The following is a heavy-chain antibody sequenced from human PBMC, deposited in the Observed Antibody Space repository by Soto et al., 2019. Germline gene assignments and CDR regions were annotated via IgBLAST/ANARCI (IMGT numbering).Heavy chain of an antibody. D-gene: IGHD2-15*01. CDR2: MNPKSGGA. J-gene: IGHJ3*02. CDR3: TRENIENSDRLYDAFDI. V-gene: IGHV1-2*02. Sequence: ASLKVSCKTSGYTFTDYYTHWVRQAPGQGLEWMGWMNPKSGGAYFAQKFQGRVTLTRDTSIGTAYIEVNSLTSDDTAVYFCTRENIENSDRLYDAFDIWGQGAPVTV. CDR1: GYTFTDYY.